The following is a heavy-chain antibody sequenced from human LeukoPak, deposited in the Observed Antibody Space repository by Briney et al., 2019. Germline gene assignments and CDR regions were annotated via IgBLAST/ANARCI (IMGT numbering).Heavy chain of an antibody. Sequence: GGSLTLSCAASGFGFSNFWMHWVRQAPGKGLVWVSRIKTDGTTTVYADSVKGRFTISRDNAKNMLYLQMKSLRAEDTAVYFCAGEADPSVYASSSPDYWGQGTPVTVSS. D-gene: IGHD5/OR15-5a*01. CDR3: AGEADPSVYASSSPDY. CDR1: GFGFSNFW. J-gene: IGHJ4*01. V-gene: IGHV3-74*01. CDR2: IKTDGTTT.